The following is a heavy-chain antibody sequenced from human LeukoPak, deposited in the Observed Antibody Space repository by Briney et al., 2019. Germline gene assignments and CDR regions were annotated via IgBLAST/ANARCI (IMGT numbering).Heavy chain of an antibody. CDR1: GGSISSSSYY. Sequence: SETLSLTCTVSGGSISSSSYYWGWIRQPPGKGLEWIGSIYYSGSTYYNPSLKSRVTISVDTSKNQFSLKLSSVTAADTAVYYCARDPKMGTYYDFWSGYPPTSYWGQGTLVTVSS. CDR2: IYYSGST. J-gene: IGHJ4*02. V-gene: IGHV4-39*07. D-gene: IGHD3-3*01. CDR3: ARDPKMGTYYDFWSGYPPTSY.